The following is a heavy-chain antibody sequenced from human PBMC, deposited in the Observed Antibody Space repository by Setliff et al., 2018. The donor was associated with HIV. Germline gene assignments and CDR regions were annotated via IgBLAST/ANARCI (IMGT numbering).Heavy chain of an antibody. D-gene: IGHD6-6*01. Sequence: GGSLRLSCAASGFTFSTYTMHWVRQAPGKGLEWVAVIWYDGSNKYYAESVKGRFTISRDNSKNTVYLQMNSLRAEDTAVYYCAKYSSSWNYYSYYMDVWGKGTTVTVSS. CDR1: GFTFSTYT. CDR2: IWYDGSNK. J-gene: IGHJ6*03. V-gene: IGHV3-33*06. CDR3: AKYSSSWNYYSYYMDV.